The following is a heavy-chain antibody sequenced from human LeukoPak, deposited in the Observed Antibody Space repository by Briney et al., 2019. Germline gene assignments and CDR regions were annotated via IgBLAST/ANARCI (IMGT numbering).Heavy chain of an antibody. CDR3: AKFETGTISTY. Sequence: PSETLSLTCTVSGVSISTDTFYWGWIRQPPGKGLEWIANIYYTGSSYYNPSLKSRVTISVDTSKNQFSLKVRSVTAADTAVYYCAKFETGTISTYWGQGTLGTVSS. D-gene: IGHD5-24*01. CDR2: IYYTGSS. J-gene: IGHJ4*02. V-gene: IGHV4-39*07. CDR1: GVSISTDTFY.